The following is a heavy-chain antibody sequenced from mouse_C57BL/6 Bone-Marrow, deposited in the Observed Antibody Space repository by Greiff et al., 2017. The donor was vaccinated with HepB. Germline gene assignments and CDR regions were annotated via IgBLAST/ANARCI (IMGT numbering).Heavy chain of an antibody. J-gene: IGHJ4*01. V-gene: IGHV5-12*01. Sequence: DVKLVESGGGLVQPGGSLKLSCAASGFTFSDYYMYWVRQTPEKRLEWVAYISNGGGSTYYPDTVKGRFTISRDNAKNTLYLQMSRLKSEDTAMYYCARHTGTSYAMDYWGQGTSVTVSS. CDR2: ISNGGGST. CDR3: ARHTGTSYAMDY. CDR1: GFTFSDYY. D-gene: IGHD4-1*01.